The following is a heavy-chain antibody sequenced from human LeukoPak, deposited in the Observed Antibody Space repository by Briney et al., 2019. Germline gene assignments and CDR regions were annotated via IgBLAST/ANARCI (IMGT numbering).Heavy chain of an antibody. V-gene: IGHV1-18*01. CDR2: ISAYNGNT. CDR3: ARNHIVGATMFPFDY. J-gene: IGHJ4*02. CDR1: GYTFTSYG. D-gene: IGHD1-26*01. Sequence: ASVKVSCKASGYTFTSYGTSWVRQAPGQGLEWMGWISAYNGNTNYAQKLQGRVTMTTDTSTSTAYMELRSLRSDDTAVYYCARNHIVGATMFPFDYWGQGTLVTVSS.